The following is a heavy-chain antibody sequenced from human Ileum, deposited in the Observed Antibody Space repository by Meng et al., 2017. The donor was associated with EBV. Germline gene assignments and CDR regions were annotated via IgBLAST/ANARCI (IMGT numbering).Heavy chain of an antibody. CDR3: ARDLRVGGAFDY. V-gene: IGHV4-61*08. CDR1: GASATSSGYY. Sequence: QVQLPQSGPGLVRPSETLSLTCTVSGASATSSGYYWSWLRQSPGKGLEWLGYVNYNGDSTYNPSLKSRVTIFIDTSKKQFYLNLTSATAADTAIYYCARDLRVGGAFDYWGQGTLVTVSS. J-gene: IGHJ4*02. CDR2: VNYNGDS. D-gene: IGHD1-26*01.